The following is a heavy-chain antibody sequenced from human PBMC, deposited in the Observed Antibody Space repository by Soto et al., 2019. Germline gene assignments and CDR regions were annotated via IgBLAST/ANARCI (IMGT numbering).Heavy chain of an antibody. CDR1: GGSISSYY. D-gene: IGHD6-13*01. V-gene: IGHV4-59*01. CDR2: IYYSGST. CDR3: ARASLPPGSSSQNWFDP. J-gene: IGHJ5*02. Sequence: SETLSLTCTVSGGSISSYYWSWIRQPPGKGLEWIGYIYYSGSTNYNPSLKSRVTISGETSKNQFSLKLSSVTAADTAVYYCARASLPPGSSSQNWFDPWGQGTLVTVSS.